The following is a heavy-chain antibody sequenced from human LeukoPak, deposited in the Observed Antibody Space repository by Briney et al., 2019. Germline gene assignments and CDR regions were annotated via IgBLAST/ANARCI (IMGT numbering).Heavy chain of an antibody. Sequence: PGRSLRLSCAASGFTFSSYAMHWVRQAPGKGLEWVAVISYDGSNKYYADSVKGRFTISRDNSKNTLYLQMNSLRAEDTAVYYCARAPSVLPVSWGQGTLVTVSS. CDR3: ARAPSVLPVS. V-gene: IGHV3-30*14. CDR1: GFTFSSYA. J-gene: IGHJ5*02. CDR2: ISYDGSNK. D-gene: IGHD3-16*01.